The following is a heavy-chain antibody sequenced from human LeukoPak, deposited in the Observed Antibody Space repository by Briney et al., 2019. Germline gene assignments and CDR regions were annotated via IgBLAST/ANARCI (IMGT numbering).Heavy chain of an antibody. CDR3: ARVSSSGWYDYYYYYGMDV. CDR1: GGSISSYY. Sequence: SETLSLTCTVSGGSISSYYWSSIRQPPGKGLEWIGYIYYSGSTNYNPSLKSRVTISVDTSKNQFSLKLRSVTAADTAVYYCARVSSSGWYDYYYYYGMDVWGQGTTVTVSS. D-gene: IGHD6-19*01. CDR2: IYYSGST. V-gene: IGHV4-59*01. J-gene: IGHJ6*02.